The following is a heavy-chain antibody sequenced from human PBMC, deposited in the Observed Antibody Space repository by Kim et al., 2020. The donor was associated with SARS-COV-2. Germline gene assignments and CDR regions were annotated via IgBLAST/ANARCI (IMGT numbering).Heavy chain of an antibody. CDR3: ARTPRLHLWFGELSSDY. D-gene: IGHD3-10*01. CDR1: GYTFTSYG. CDR2: ISAYNGNT. Sequence: ASVKVSCKASGYTFTSYGISWVRQAPGQGLEWMGWISAYNGNTNYAQKLQGRVTMTTDTSTSTAYMELRSLRSDDTAVYYCARTPRLHLWFGELSSDYWGQGTRVTVSS. J-gene: IGHJ4*02. V-gene: IGHV1-18*04.